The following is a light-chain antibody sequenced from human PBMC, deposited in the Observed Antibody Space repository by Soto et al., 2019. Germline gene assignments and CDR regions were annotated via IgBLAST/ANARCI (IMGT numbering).Light chain of an antibody. CDR3: QLYNTYSGT. Sequence: IHLTQSASSLSASVGDTVTIACRASQSISSWLAWYQQKPGKAPKLLIYRASTLQSGVPSRFSASGYGTEFILTISSLQTDDFATYYCQLYNTYSGTFGQGTKVDIK. J-gene: IGKJ1*01. CDR2: RAS. V-gene: IGKV1-5*03. CDR1: QSISSW.